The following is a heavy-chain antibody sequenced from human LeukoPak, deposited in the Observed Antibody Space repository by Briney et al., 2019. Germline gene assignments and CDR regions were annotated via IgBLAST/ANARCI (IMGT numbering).Heavy chain of an antibody. CDR2: ISYDGSNK. Sequence: GRSLRLSCAASGFTFSNYPMHWVRQAPGKGLEWVALISYDGSNKYYADSVKGRFTISRDNSKNTLYLQTNSLRTEDTAVYYCARGSGSYLYYFDSWGQGTLVTVSS. CDR3: ARGSGSYLYYFDS. V-gene: IGHV3-30*04. CDR1: GFTFSNYP. D-gene: IGHD1-26*01. J-gene: IGHJ4*02.